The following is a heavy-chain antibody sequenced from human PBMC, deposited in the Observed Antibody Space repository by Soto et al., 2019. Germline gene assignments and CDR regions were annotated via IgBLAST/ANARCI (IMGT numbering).Heavy chain of an antibody. CDR1: GFTFSNSA. D-gene: IGHD4-17*01. V-gene: IGHV3-23*01. CDR3: AKVGGFDP. J-gene: IGHJ5*02. CDR2: IGGDGEST. Sequence: PGGSLRLSCAASGFTFSNSAMHWVRQIPGKGLECVSAIGGDGESTHYADSVKGRFTISRDNSKNTLYLQLNSLRVEDTAVYYCAKVGGFDPWGQGTLVTVSS.